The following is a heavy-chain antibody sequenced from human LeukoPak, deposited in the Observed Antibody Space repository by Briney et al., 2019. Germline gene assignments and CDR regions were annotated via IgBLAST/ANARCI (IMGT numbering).Heavy chain of an antibody. CDR2: INPNSGGT. CDR3: ARENDYYEY. CDR1: GYTFTDYY. Sequence: GASVKVSCKASGYTFTDYYMHWVRQAPGQGLEWMGWINPNSGGTNYAQKFQGRVTLARDTSITTAYMELSRLRSDDTAVYYCARENDYYEYWGQGTLVTVSS. J-gene: IGHJ4*02. V-gene: IGHV1-2*02.